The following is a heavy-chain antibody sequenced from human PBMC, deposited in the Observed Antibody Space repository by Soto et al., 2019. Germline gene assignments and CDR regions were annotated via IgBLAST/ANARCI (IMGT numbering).Heavy chain of an antibody. CDR2: ISSDGSST. CDR1: GFTFSSYW. J-gene: IGHJ4*02. CDR3: ASIGMGATQGSGY. Sequence: PGGSLRLSCAASGFTFSSYWMHWVRQAPGKGLVWVSRISSDGSSTSYADSVKGRFTISRDNAKNTLYLQMNSLRAEDTAVYYCASIGMGATQGSGYWGQRTLVTVSS. D-gene: IGHD1-26*01. V-gene: IGHV3-74*01.